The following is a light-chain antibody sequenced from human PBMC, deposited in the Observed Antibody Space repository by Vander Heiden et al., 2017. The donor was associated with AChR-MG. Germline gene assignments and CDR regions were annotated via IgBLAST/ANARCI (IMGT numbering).Light chain of an antibody. J-gene: IGLJ3*02. CDR1: RLGNKY. Sequence: SYELTQPPSVSVSPGQTASITCSGDRLGNKYASWYQQKPGQSPVLVIHQNDKRPSGIPERFSGSSSGNTATLTISGTQYLDEADYFCQAWDSRSNWVFGGGTKLTVL. CDR2: QND. CDR3: QAWDSRSNWV. V-gene: IGLV3-1*01.